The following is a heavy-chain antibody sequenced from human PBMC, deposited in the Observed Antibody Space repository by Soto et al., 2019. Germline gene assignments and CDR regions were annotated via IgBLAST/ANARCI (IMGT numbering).Heavy chain of an antibody. CDR3: AKGLVRDQTGLDG. Sequence: GGSLRLSCAASGFTFSNYAIHWVRQAPGKGLEWVASISYDGSAKYYADSVRGRFTISRDNSKNTQSLQMNSLRAEDTAVYHGAKGLVRDQTGLDGWGQGTLVTVSS. CDR2: ISYDGSAK. V-gene: IGHV3-30*02. CDR1: GFTFSNYA. D-gene: IGHD3-16*01. J-gene: IGHJ1*01.